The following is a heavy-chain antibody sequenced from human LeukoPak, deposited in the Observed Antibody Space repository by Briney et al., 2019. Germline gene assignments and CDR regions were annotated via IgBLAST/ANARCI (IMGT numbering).Heavy chain of an antibody. J-gene: IGHJ6*03. CDR1: GFTFSTYA. V-gene: IGHV3-23*01. D-gene: IGHD3-3*01. Sequence: GGSLRLSCAASGFTFSTYAMSWVRQAPGKGLEWVSGIIGSGGSTYYADSVKGRFTISRDNSKNTLYLQMNSLRAEDTAVYYCAKDSVQSLYDFWSGYFSAQYYYYMDVWGKGTTVTVSS. CDR2: IIGSGGST. CDR3: AKDSVQSLYDFWSGYFSAQYYYYMDV.